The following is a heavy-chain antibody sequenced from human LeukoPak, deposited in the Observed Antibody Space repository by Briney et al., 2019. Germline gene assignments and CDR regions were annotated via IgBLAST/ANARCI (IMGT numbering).Heavy chain of an antibody. D-gene: IGHD3-22*01. J-gene: IGHJ4*02. Sequence: ASVKVSCKTSGYTFTSYDLNWVRQANGQGLEWMGWVNPNSGNTGYAQKFQGRVTMTMDPSISTAYMELSSLRSEDTAVYYCARRSDDYDSSAYYHWGQGTLVTVSS. CDR1: GYTFTSYD. V-gene: IGHV1-8*01. CDR2: VNPNSGNT. CDR3: ARRSDDYDSSAYYH.